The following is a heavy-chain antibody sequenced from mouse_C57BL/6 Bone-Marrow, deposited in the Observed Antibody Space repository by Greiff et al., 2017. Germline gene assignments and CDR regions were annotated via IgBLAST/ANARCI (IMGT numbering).Heavy chain of an antibody. CDR2: IYPGSGST. Sequence: QVQLQQPGAELVKPGASVKMSCKASGYTFTSYWITWVKQRPGQGLEWIGDIYPGSGSTNYNEKFKSKATLTVDTSSSTAYMQLSSLTSEHSAVYYCARDYYYGSSYGYAMDYWGQGTSVTVSS. CDR3: ARDYYYGSSYGYAMDY. D-gene: IGHD1-1*01. CDR1: GYTFTSYW. V-gene: IGHV1-55*01. J-gene: IGHJ4*01.